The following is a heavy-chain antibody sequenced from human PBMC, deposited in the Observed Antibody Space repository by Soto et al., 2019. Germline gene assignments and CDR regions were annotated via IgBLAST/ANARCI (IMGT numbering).Heavy chain of an antibody. J-gene: IGHJ6*03. D-gene: IGHD2-15*01. CDR2: INHSGST. Sequence: SETLSLTCAVYGGSFSGYYWSWIRQPPGKGLEWIGEINHSGSTNYNPSLKSRVTISVDTSKNQFSLKLSSVTAADTAVYYCARERVAAPYYYYYMDVWGKGTTVTVSS. V-gene: IGHV4-34*01. CDR1: GGSFSGYY. CDR3: ARERVAAPYYYYYMDV.